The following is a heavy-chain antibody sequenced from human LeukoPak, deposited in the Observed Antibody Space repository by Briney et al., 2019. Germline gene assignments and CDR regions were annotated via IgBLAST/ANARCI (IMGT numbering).Heavy chain of an antibody. CDR3: ARGGYYYDSSGYRH. D-gene: IGHD3-22*01. Sequence: SETLSLTCAVHGGSFSGYYWSWIRQPPGKGLEWIGEINHSGSTNYNPSLKSRVTISVDTSKNQFSLKLSSVIDADTAVYYCARGGYYYDSSGYRHWGQGTLVTVSS. CDR1: GGSFSGYY. CDR2: INHSGST. V-gene: IGHV4-34*01. J-gene: IGHJ4*02.